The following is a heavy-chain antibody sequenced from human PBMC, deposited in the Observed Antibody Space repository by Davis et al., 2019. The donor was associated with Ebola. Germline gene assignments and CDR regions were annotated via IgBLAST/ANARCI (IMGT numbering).Heavy chain of an antibody. V-gene: IGHV1-3*01. D-gene: IGHD1-26*01. J-gene: IGHJ4*02. CDR1: GFTFTRYG. CDR2: INAGNGNT. CDR3: ARGPGI. Sequence: AASVKVSCKASGFTFTRYGIHWVRQAPGQRLEWMGWINAGNGNTRATQKLQARVTISRDTSASTAYMELNSLSSGDTAVYYCARGPGIWGQGTLVTVSS.